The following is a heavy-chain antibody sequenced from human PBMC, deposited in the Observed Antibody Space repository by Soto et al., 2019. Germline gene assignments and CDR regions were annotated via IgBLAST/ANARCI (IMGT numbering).Heavy chain of an antibody. CDR3: SIQTGFAVYFDY. D-gene: IGHD3-10*01. J-gene: IGHJ4*02. Sequence: GESLKISCKGSGYSFTNYWITWVRQMPGKGLEWMGRIDPSDSYTNYGPSFQGHVTISADKSISTAYLQWSSLKASDTAIYYCSIQTGFAVYFDYWGQGTLVTVSS. V-gene: IGHV5-10-1*01. CDR1: GYSFTNYW. CDR2: IDPSDSYT.